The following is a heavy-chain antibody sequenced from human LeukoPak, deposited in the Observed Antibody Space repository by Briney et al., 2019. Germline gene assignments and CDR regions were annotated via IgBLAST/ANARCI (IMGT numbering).Heavy chain of an antibody. J-gene: IGHJ4*02. CDR2: ISYDGSNK. Sequence: GGSLRLSCAASGFTFSSYGMHWVRQAPGKGLEWVAVISYDGSNKYYADSVKGRFTISRDNSKNTLYLQMNSLRAEDTAVYYCAKSTTYYDILTGYSADYWGQGTLVTVSS. CDR1: GFTFSSYG. CDR3: AKSTTYYDILTGYSADY. D-gene: IGHD3-9*01. V-gene: IGHV3-30*18.